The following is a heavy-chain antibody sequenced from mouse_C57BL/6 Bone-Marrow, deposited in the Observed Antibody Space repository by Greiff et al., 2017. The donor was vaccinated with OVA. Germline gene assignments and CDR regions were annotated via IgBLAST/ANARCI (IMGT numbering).Heavy chain of an antibody. CDR2: ISDGGSYT. Sequence: EVNLVESGGGLVKPGGSLKLSCAASGSTFSSYAMSWVRQTPEKRLEWVATISDGGSYTYYPDNVKGRFTISRDNAKNNLYLQMSHLKSEDTAMYYCARGGLGAYWGQGTLVTVSA. D-gene: IGHD3-3*01. CDR1: GSTFSSYA. J-gene: IGHJ3*01. CDR3: ARGGLGAY. V-gene: IGHV5-4*03.